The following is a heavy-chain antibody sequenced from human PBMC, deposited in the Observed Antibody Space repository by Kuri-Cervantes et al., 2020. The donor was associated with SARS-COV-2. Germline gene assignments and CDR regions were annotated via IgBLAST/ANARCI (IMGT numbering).Heavy chain of an antibody. CDR3: AGSSGWYHFDY. CDR1: GGSFSGYY. V-gene: IGHV4-34*01. D-gene: IGHD6-19*01. J-gene: IGHJ4*02. Sequence: ESLKISCAVYGGSFSGYYWSWIRQPPGKGLEWIGEINHSGSTNYNPSLKSRVTVSVDTSKNQFSLKLSSVTAADTAVYYCAGSSGWYHFDYWGQGTLVTVSS. CDR2: INHSGST.